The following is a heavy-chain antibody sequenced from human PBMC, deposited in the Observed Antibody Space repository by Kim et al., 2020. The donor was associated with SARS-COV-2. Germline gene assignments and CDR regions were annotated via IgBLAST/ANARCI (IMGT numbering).Heavy chain of an antibody. V-gene: IGHV5-51*01. CDR2: IYPGDSDT. D-gene: IGHD6-6*01. CDR1: GYSFTSYW. CDR3: ARLRFPGRWYSSSSVGNNYFDY. Sequence: GASLKISCKGSGYSFTSYWIGWVRQMPGKGLEWMGIIYPGDSDTRYSPSFQGQVTISADKSISTAYLQWSSLKASDTAMYYCARLRFPGRWYSSSSVGNNYFDYWGQGTLVTVSS. J-gene: IGHJ4*02.